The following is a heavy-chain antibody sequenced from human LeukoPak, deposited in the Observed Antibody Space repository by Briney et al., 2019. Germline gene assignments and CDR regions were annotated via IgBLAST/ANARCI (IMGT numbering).Heavy chain of an antibody. D-gene: IGHD6-13*01. CDR3: ARRNSSWYDFDY. Sequence: TSETLSLTCTVSGGSISSYYWSWIRQPPGKGLEWIGYIYYSGSTNYNPSLKSRVTISVDTSKNQFSLKLSSVTAADTAVYYCARRNSSWYDFDYWGQGTLVTVSS. CDR1: GGSISSYY. CDR2: IYYSGST. J-gene: IGHJ4*02. V-gene: IGHV4-59*01.